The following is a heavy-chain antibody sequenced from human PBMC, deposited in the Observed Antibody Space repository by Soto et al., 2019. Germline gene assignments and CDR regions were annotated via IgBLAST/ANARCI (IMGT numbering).Heavy chain of an antibody. J-gene: IGHJ6*02. CDR2: ISAYNGNT. Sequence: GASVKVSCKASGYTFTSYGISWVRQAPGQGLEWMGWISAYNGNTNYAQKLQGRVTMTTDTSTSTAYMELRSLRSDDTAVYYCARVGGRVVVPAAFYYYYGMDVWGQGTTVTVS. D-gene: IGHD2-2*01. V-gene: IGHV1-18*01. CDR3: ARVGGRVVVPAAFYYYYGMDV. CDR1: GYTFTSYG.